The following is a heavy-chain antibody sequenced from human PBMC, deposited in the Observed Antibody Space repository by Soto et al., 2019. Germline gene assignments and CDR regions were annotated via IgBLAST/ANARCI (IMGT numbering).Heavy chain of an antibody. V-gene: IGHV3-30*18. J-gene: IGHJ4*02. CDR2: ISSDGSEK. CDR1: GFTFSTYG. Sequence: QVQLVESGGGVVQPGRSLRLSCAASGFTFSTYGVHWVRQAPGKGLEWVAVISSDGSEKYYAGSVKGRVSISRDNSKSTLYLQMDSLRAEDTAVYYCAKGAVTTSLYCLDYWGQGTLVTVSS. D-gene: IGHD4-17*01. CDR3: AKGAVTTSLYCLDY.